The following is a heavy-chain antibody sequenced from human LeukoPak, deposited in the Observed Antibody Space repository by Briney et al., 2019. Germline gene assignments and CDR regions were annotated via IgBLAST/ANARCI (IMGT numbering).Heavy chain of an antibody. CDR2: INSDGSTT. V-gene: IGHV3-74*01. Sequence: PGGSLRLSCVVSGFSFSNYWMHWVRQAPGKGLAWVSRINSDGSTTSYAASVKGRFTISRDNAKNTLYLQMNSLRAEDTAVYYCARGIVGPTGDYWGQGTLVTVSS. D-gene: IGHD1-26*01. CDR1: GFSFSNYW. CDR3: ARGIVGPTGDY. J-gene: IGHJ4*02.